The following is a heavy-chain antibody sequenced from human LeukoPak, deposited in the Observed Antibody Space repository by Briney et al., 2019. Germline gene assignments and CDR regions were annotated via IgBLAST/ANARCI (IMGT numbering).Heavy chain of an antibody. CDR2: IYPGDSAT. CDR3: ARRYSDSWYVFDY. Sequence: GESLKISCEGSGYSFTSYWIGWVRQMPGKGLERMGIIYPGDSATRNSPSFQGQVTISADKSISTAYLQWSSLKASDTAMYYCARRYSDSWYVFDYWGQGTLVIVSA. J-gene: IGHJ4*02. V-gene: IGHV5-51*01. D-gene: IGHD6-13*01. CDR1: GYSFTSYW.